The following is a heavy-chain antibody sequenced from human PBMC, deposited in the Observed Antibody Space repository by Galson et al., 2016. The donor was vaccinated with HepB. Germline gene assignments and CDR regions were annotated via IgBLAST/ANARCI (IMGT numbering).Heavy chain of an antibody. CDR2: VSFDGSHK. J-gene: IGHJ4*02. Sequence: LRLSCATSGFSFIDSAMHWVRQAPGKGLEWVAFVSFDGSHKDYADSVKGRFTISRDNSKSTLYLQLTSLRLEDTAVYYCVKGRASVGTTFLQHWVQGALVTVSS. CDR1: GFSFIDSA. V-gene: IGHV3-30*18. D-gene: IGHD1-26*01. CDR3: VKGRASVGTTFLQH.